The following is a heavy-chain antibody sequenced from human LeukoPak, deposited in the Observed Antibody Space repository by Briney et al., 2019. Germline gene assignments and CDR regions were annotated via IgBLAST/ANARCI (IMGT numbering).Heavy chain of an antibody. Sequence: GGSLRLSCAASGFTFSSYAMSWVRQAPGKGLEWVSVIYSGGSTYYADSVKGRFTISRDNSKNTLYLQMNSLRAEDTAVYYCAREEWELLPPYYYYGMDVWGQGTTVTVSS. D-gene: IGHD1-26*01. V-gene: IGHV3-66*01. J-gene: IGHJ6*02. CDR3: AREEWELLPPYYYYGMDV. CDR2: IYSGGST. CDR1: GFTFSSYA.